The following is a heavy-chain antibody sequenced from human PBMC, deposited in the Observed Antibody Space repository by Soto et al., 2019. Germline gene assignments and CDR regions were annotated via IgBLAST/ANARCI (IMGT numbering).Heavy chain of an antibody. CDR3: ARAASDSSSFHAWSPTWGMDV. Sequence: GGSLRLSCAASGFTFSSYSMNWVRQAPGKGLEWVSSISSSSSYIYYADSVKGRFTISRDNAKNSLYLQMNSLRAEDTAVYYCARAASDSSSFHAWSPTWGMDVWGQGTTVTVSS. CDR1: GFTFSSYS. J-gene: IGHJ6*02. D-gene: IGHD6-13*01. CDR2: ISSSSSYI. V-gene: IGHV3-21*01.